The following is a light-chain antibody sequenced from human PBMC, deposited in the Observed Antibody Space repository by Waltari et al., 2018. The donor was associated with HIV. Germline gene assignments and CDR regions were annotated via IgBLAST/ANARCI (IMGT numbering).Light chain of an antibody. CDR1: NLGRKI. CDR3: QAWDESRDHVV. CDR2: DDS. J-gene: IGLJ2*01. Sequence: SYVLTQPPSVSVAPGQTARITCGGNNLGRKIVHWYQQRPGQAPVLVVSDDSDRPSEIPERFSGSNSGNTATLAISRVEAGDEADYYCQAWDESRDHVVFGGGTKLTVL. V-gene: IGLV3-21*02.